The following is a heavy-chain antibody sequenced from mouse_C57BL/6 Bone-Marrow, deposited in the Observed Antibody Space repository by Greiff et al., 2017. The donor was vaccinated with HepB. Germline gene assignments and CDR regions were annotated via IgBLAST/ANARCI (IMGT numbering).Heavy chain of an antibody. V-gene: IGHV1-9*01. CDR1: GYTFTGYW. CDR3: ARGGVYYDYPYYAMDY. Sequence: QVQLQQSGAELMKPGASVKLSCKATGYTFTGYWIEWVKQRPGHGLEWIGEILPGSGSTNYNEKFKGKATFTADTSSNTAYMQLSSLTTEDSAIYYCARGGVYYDYPYYAMDYWGQGTSVTVSS. D-gene: IGHD2-4*01. J-gene: IGHJ4*01. CDR2: ILPGSGST.